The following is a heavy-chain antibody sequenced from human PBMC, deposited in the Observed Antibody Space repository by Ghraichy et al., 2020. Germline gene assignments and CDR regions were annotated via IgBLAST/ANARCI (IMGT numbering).Heavy chain of an antibody. CDR3: VREWLMGAFDI. V-gene: IGHV3-48*01. J-gene: IGHJ3*02. CDR1: GYTFSDYG. D-gene: IGHD5-24*01. Sequence: ESLNISCAASGYTFSDYGMNWVRQAPGKGLKWVSYISSDSGIIYYADSVKGRFTISRDNAKNSLFLQMNGLRVEDTAVYYCVREWLMGAFDIWGQGTMVTVSS. CDR2: ISSDSGII.